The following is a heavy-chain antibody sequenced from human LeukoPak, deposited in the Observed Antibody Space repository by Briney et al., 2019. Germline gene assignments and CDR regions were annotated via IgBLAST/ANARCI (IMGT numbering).Heavy chain of an antibody. CDR3: ARGKNCSGGSCYLPTG. CDR2: IIPIFGTA. J-gene: IGHJ4*02. V-gene: IGHV1-69*13. Sequence: SVKVSCKASGGTFSSYAISWVRQAPGQGVEWMGGIIPIFGTANYAQKFQGRVTITADESTSTAYMELSSLRSEDTAVYYCARGKNCSGGSCYLPTGWGQGTLVTVSS. CDR1: GGTFSSYA. D-gene: IGHD2-15*01.